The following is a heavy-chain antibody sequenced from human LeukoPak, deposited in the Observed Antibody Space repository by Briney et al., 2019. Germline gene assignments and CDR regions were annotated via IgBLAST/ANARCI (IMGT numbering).Heavy chain of an antibody. J-gene: IGHJ4*02. CDR1: GFTFSGYE. CDR3: ARDRSVAGKPQYYFDY. Sequence: GGSLRLSCAASGFTFSGYEMNWVRQAPGKGLEWVSYISSGGSTIYYADSVKGRFTISRDNAKNSLYLQMNSLRAEDTAVYYCARDRSVAGKPQYYFDYWGPGTLVTVSS. V-gene: IGHV3-48*03. D-gene: IGHD6-19*01. CDR2: ISSGGSTI.